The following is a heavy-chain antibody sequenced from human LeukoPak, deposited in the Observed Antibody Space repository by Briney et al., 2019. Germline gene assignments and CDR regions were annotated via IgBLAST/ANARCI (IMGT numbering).Heavy chain of an antibody. J-gene: IGHJ5*02. CDR1: GITLSNYG. CDR2: ISDSGGST. V-gene: IGHV3-23*01. CDR3: AKDRSP. Sequence: GGSLRLSCAVSGITLSNYGMSWVRQAPGKGLGWVAGISDSGGSTNYADSVKGRFTISRDNSKNTLYLQMNSLRAEDTAVYYCAKDRSPWGQGTLVTVSS.